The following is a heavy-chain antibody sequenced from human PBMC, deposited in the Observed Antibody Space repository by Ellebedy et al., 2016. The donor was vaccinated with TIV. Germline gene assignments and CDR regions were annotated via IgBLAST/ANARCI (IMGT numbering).Heavy chain of an antibody. V-gene: IGHV3-53*01. Sequence: GGSLRLXXAASGFTVSNNYMNWVRQAPGKGLEWVSLVYSGGSTHYADSVRGRFTTSRDYSKNTLYLQMNSLRAEDTAVYYCASNGDKGYWGQGTLVTVSS. CDR2: VYSGGST. CDR1: GFTVSNNY. CDR3: ASNGDKGY. J-gene: IGHJ4*02. D-gene: IGHD4-23*01.